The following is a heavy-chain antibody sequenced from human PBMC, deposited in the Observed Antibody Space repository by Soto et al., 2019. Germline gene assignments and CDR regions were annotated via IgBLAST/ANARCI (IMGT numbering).Heavy chain of an antibody. V-gene: IGHV3-30-3*01. D-gene: IGHD2-15*01. Sequence: VPLVESGGGVVQPGRSLRLSCAASGFTFSSYAMHWVRQAPGKGLEWVAVISYDGSNKYYADSVKGRFTISRDNSKNTLYLQMNSLRAEDTAVYYCARDADCSGGSCLGNAEYFQHWGQGTLVTVSS. CDR1: GFTFSSYA. J-gene: IGHJ1*01. CDR2: ISYDGSNK. CDR3: ARDADCSGGSCLGNAEYFQH.